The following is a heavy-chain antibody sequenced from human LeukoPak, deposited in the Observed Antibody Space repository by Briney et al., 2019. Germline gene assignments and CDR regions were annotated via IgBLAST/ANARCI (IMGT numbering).Heavy chain of an antibody. Sequence: SETLSLTCTVSGGSISSYYWSWIRQPPGKGLEWIGYIYYSGSTNYNPSLKSRVTISVDTSKNQFSLELSSVTAADTAVYYCARGGGGQYPYYYGMDVWGQGTTVTVSS. CDR1: GGSISSYY. CDR3: ARGGGGQYPYYYGMDV. J-gene: IGHJ6*02. CDR2: IYYSGST. V-gene: IGHV4-59*01. D-gene: IGHD2-2*01.